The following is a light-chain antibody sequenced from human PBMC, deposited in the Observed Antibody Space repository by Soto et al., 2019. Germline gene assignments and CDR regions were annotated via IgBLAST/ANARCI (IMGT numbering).Light chain of an antibody. CDR3: SSYGGSNNVL. CDR2: DVI. CDR1: SRDIGGYDF. J-gene: IGLJ2*01. V-gene: IGLV2-8*01. Sequence: QSALTQPPSASGSPGQSVTISCTGTSRDIGGYDFVSWYQQHPGKAPKLLIYDVIKRPSGVPDRFSGYKSGNTASLTVSGLQTDDEADYYCSSYGGSNNVLFGGGTKLTVL.